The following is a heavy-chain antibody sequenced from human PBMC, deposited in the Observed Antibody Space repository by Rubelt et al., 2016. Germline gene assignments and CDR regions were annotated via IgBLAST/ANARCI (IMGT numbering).Heavy chain of an antibody. Sequence: ESGGGVVQPGRSLRLSCAASGFIFSNYGMHWVRQAPGKGLEWVALVSYDASDEYYADAVKGRFTISRANSKNTLYLQRNSLRTEDTAVYHCVNDQEMVVVAPTFFGMDVWGQGTTVTVSS. CDR2: VSYDASDE. CDR1: GFIFSNYG. V-gene: IGHV3-30*18. J-gene: IGHJ6*02. CDR3: VNDQEMVVVAPTFFGMDV. D-gene: IGHD2-15*01.